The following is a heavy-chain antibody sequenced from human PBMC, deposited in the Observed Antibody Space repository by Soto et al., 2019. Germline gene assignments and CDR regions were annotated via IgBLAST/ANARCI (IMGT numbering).Heavy chain of an antibody. Sequence: AALKVSCTASDSNDTSSGISWGRYGPGEGLEWMGWISAYNGNPNYAQKLQGRVTMTTETSTSTAYMELRSLRSDDTAVYYCARDQRVVVPAATYNWFDPWGQGTLVTVSS. CDR3: ARDQRVVVPAATYNWFDP. D-gene: IGHD2-2*01. CDR1: DSNDTSSG. V-gene: IGHV1-18*04. CDR2: ISAYNGNP. J-gene: IGHJ5*02.